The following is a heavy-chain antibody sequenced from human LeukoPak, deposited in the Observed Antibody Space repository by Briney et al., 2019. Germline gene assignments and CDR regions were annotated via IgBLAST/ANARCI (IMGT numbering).Heavy chain of an antibody. V-gene: IGHV3-30-3*01. CDR3: ARGSPPDF. J-gene: IGHJ4*02. CDR2: MSYDGSNQ. Sequence: GRSLRLSCAASGFPFSDYAMYWVRQAPGKGLQWVALMSYDGSNQYHADSVKGRFTISRDNAKNTLYLEMNSLRAEDTALYYCARGSPPDFWGQGTLVTVSS. CDR1: GFPFSDYA.